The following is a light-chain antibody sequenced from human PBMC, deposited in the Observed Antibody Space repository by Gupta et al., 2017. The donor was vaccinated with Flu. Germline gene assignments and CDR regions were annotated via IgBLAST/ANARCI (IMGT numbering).Light chain of an antibody. CDR3: KQALQTPRT. Sequence: DIVMTQSPLSLPVTPGEPASISCRSSQSRRHSNGYNYLDWYLQKPGQSPQLLIYLDSKRASGVPDRFSGSGSGTDFTLKISRGEAEDVGVYYCKQALQTPRTFGQGTKVEIK. CDR1: QSRRHSNGYNY. CDR2: LDS. J-gene: IGKJ1*01. V-gene: IGKV2-28*01.